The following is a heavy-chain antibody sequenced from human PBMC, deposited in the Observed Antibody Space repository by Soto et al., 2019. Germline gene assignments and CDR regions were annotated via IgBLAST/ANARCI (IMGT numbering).Heavy chain of an antibody. CDR1: GYTFTGYY. J-gene: IGHJ5*02. CDR3: ARDDAAAPSSWFDP. D-gene: IGHD2-2*01. Sequence: GASVKVSCKASGYTFTGYYMHWVRQAPGQGLEWMGWINPNSGGTNYAQKFQGRVTMTRDTSISTAYMELSRLRSDDTAVYYCARDDAAAPSSWFDPWGQGTPVTVSS. V-gene: IGHV1-2*02. CDR2: INPNSGGT.